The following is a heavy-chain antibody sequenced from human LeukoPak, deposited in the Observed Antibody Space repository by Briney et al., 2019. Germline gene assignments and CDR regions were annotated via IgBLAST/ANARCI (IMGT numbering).Heavy chain of an antibody. D-gene: IGHD5-18*01. Sequence: GGSLRLSCAASGFTFSSYAMSWVRQAPGKGLEWVSAISGSGGSTYYADSVKGRFTISRDNSKNTLYLQMNSLRGEDTAVYYCAKAPANYVDTTMGTFDYWGQGTLVTVSS. CDR3: AKAPANYVDTTMGTFDY. CDR2: ISGSGGST. J-gene: IGHJ4*02. V-gene: IGHV3-23*01. CDR1: GFTFSSYA.